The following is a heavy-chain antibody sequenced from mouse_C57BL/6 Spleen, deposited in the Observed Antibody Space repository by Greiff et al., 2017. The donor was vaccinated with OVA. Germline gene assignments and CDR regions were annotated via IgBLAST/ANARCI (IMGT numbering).Heavy chain of an antibody. V-gene: IGHV1-50*01. CDR1: GYTFTSYW. Sequence: QVQLQQPGAELVKPGASVKLSCKASGYTFTSYWMQWVKQRPGQGLEWIGEIDPSDSYTNSNQKFKGKATLTVDTSSSTAYMQLSSLTSEDSAVYYCAREDYGSSYWGQGTLVTVSA. CDR2: IDPSDSYT. D-gene: IGHD1-1*01. J-gene: IGHJ3*01. CDR3: AREDYGSSY.